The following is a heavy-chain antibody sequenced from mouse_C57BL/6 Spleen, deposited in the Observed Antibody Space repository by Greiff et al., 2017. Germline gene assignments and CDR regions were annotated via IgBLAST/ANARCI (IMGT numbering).Heavy chain of an antibody. CDR3: ARNWVRDWYFDV. D-gene: IGHD4-1*01. V-gene: IGHV1-26*01. CDR1: GYTFTDYY. Sequence: VQLQQSGPELVKPGASVKISCKASGYTFTDYYMNWVKQSHGKSLEWIGDINPNNGGTSYNQKFKGKATLTVDKSSSTAYMELRSLTSEDSAVYYCARNWVRDWYFDVWGTGTTVTVSS. J-gene: IGHJ1*03. CDR2: INPNNGGT.